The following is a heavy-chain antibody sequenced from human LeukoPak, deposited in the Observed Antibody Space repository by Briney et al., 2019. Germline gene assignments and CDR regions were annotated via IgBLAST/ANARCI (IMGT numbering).Heavy chain of an antibody. D-gene: IGHD3-16*02. CDR3: ARDLGNYDYVWGSYPVGGFFDY. Sequence: GGSLRLSCAASGFTFSSYVMSWVRQAPGKGLEWVSYISSSGSTIYYADSVKGRFTISRDNAKNSLYLQMNSLRAEDTAVYYCARDLGNYDYVWGSYPVGGFFDYWGQGTLVTVSS. J-gene: IGHJ4*02. V-gene: IGHV3-48*03. CDR2: ISSSGSTI. CDR1: GFTFSSYV.